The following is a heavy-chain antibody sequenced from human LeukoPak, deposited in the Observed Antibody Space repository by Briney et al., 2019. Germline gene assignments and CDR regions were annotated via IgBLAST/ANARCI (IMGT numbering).Heavy chain of an antibody. J-gene: IGHJ3*02. Sequence: SETLSLTCADYGGSFSGYYWSWIRQPPGKGLEWIGEINHSGSTNYNPSLKSRVTISVDTSKNQFSLKLSSVAAADTAVYYCARAPLLIGAFDIWGQGTMVTVSS. CDR3: ARAPLLIGAFDI. CDR1: GGSFSGYY. V-gene: IGHV4-34*01. CDR2: INHSGST. D-gene: IGHD2-15*01.